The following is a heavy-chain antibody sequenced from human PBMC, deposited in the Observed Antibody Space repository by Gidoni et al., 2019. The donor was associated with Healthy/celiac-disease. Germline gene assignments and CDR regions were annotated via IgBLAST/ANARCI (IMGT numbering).Heavy chain of an antibody. CDR1: GGSISSGGYS. CDR3: ARGDGMVRGVMGFDP. J-gene: IGHJ5*02. V-gene: IGHV4-30-2*01. D-gene: IGHD3-10*01. CDR2: IYHSGST. Sequence: QLQLQESGSGLVKPSQTLSLTCAVSGGSISSGGYSWSWIRQPPGKGLEWIGYIYHSGSTYYNPSLKSRVTISVDRSKNQFSLKLSSVTAADTAVYYCARGDGMVRGVMGFDPWGQGTLVTVSS.